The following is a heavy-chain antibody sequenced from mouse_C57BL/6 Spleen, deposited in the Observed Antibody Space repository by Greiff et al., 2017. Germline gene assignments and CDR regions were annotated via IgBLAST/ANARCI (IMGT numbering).Heavy chain of an antibody. CDR2: INPSTGGT. V-gene: IGHV1-42*01. CDR3: AREYYGSSAGAY. J-gene: IGHJ3*01. Sequence: LVESGPELVKPGASVKISCKASGYSFTGYYMNWVKQSPEKSLEWIGEINPSTGGTTYNQKFKAKATLTVDKSSSTAYMQLKSLTSEDSAVYYCAREYYGSSAGAYWGQGTLVTVSA. D-gene: IGHD1-1*01. CDR1: GYSFTGYY.